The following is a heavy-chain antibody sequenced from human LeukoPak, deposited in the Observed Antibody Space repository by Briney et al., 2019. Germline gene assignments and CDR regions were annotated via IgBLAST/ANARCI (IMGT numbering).Heavy chain of an antibody. J-gene: IGHJ4*02. D-gene: IGHD5-24*01. V-gene: IGHV3-66*04. Sequence: GGSLRLSCAASGFTFSSYGMHWVRQAPGKGLEWFSVIYSGGSTFYADSVKGRFTISRDNTKNTLYLQMNSLRVEDTAVYYCARQRRDGYNYLGYWGQGTLVTVSS. CDR1: GFTFSSYG. CDR2: IYSGGST. CDR3: ARQRRDGYNYLGY.